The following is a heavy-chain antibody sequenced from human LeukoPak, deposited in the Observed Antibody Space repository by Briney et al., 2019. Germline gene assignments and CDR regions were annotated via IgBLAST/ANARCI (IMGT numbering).Heavy chain of an antibody. CDR2: IYPRDGST. CDR3: ARDQEGFDY. CDR1: GYTFTSNY. V-gene: IGHV1-46*01. Sequence: ASVKVSCKAPGYTFTSNYIHWVRQAPGQGLEWMGMIYPRDGSTSYVQKFQGRVTVTRDTSTSTVHMELSGLRSEDTAVYYCARDQEGFDYWGQGTLVTVSS. J-gene: IGHJ4*02.